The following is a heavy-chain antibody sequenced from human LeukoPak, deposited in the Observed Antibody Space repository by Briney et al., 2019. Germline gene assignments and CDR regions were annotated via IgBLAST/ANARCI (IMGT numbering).Heavy chain of an antibody. J-gene: IGHJ4*02. CDR1: GASFSGYY. D-gene: IGHD3-3*01. Sequence: PSETLSLTCAVYGASFSGYYWSWIRQPPAKGLEWIGEINHTGSTKYNPSLKSRVIMSVDTSKNQFSLRLSSVTAADTAVYYCASVPRRYYDFWSAYGVFDYWGQGTLVTVSS. V-gene: IGHV4-34*01. CDR3: ASVPRRYYDFWSAYGVFDY. CDR2: INHTGST.